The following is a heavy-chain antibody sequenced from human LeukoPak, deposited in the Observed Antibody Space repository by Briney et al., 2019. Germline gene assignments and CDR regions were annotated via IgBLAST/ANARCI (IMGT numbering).Heavy chain of an antibody. V-gene: IGHV4-4*07. CDR3: ARGGSYYYDSSGYYQAKGFDY. CDR2: IYTSGST. CDR1: GGSISSYY. D-gene: IGHD3-22*01. J-gene: IGHJ4*02. Sequence: SETLSLTCTVSGGSISSYYWSWIRQPAGKGLERIGRIYTSGSTNYNPSLKSRVTMSVDTSKNQFSLKLSSVTAADTAVYYCARGGSYYYDSSGYYQAKGFDYWGQGTLVTVSS.